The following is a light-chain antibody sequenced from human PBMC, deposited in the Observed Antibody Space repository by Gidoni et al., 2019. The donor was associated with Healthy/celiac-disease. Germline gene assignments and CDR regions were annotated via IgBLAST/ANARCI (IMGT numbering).Light chain of an antibody. V-gene: IGKV3-11*01. J-gene: IGKJ4*01. CDR2: DAY. CDR3: QQRSNWPRLT. CDR1: QSVSSY. Sequence: EIVFTQSPATLSLSPGERATLSCSASQSVSSYLAWYQQKPGQAPRLLIYDAYTRATGLPARFSGSGSATAFTLTISSLEPEDFAVYYCQQRSNWPRLTFGGGTKVEIK.